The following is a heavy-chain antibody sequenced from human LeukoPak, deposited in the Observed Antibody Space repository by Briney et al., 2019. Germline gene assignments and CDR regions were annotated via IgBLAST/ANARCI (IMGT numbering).Heavy chain of an antibody. CDR3: AKGGSGYGYNWFDP. J-gene: IGHJ5*02. D-gene: IGHD3-22*01. V-gene: IGHV3-48*01. Sequence: GGSLRLSCAASGFTFSSYSMNWVRQAPGKGLEWVSSISSSSSTIYYADSVKGRFTISRDNSKNTLYLQMNSLTAEDTAVYYCAKGGSGYGYNWFDPWGQGTLVTVSS. CDR1: GFTFSSYS. CDR2: ISSSSSTI.